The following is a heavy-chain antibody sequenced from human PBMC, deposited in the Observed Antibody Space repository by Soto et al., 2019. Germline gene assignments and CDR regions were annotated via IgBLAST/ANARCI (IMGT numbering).Heavy chain of an antibody. J-gene: IGHJ3*02. V-gene: IGHV1-46*03. D-gene: IGHD3-10*01. CDR1: GYTFTSYY. CDR2: INPSGGST. CDR3: ARFRDYYGSGSYSAFDI. Sequence: ASVKGSCKASGYTFTSYYMHWVRQAPGQGLEWMGIINPSGGSTSYAQKFQGRVTMTRDTSTSTVYMELSSLRSEDTAVYYCARFRDYYGSGSYSAFDIWGQGTMVTVSS.